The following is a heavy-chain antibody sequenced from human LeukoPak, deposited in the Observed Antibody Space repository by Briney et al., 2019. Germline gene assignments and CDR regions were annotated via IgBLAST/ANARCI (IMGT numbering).Heavy chain of an antibody. J-gene: IGHJ6*02. CDR2: ISSSGSTI. CDR3: AKKAQLMYSSSWYPSYYYGMDV. CDR1: GFTFSDYY. D-gene: IGHD6-13*01. Sequence: GGSLRLSCAASGFTFSDYYMSWIRQAPGKGLEWVSYISSSGSTIYYADSVKGRFTISRDNAKNSLYLQMNSLRAEDTAVYYCAKKAQLMYSSSWYPSYYYGMDVWGQGTTVTVSS. V-gene: IGHV3-11*01.